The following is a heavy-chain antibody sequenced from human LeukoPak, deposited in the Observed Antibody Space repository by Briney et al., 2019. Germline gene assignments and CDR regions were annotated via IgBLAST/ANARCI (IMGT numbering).Heavy chain of an antibody. CDR3: ASAIFGVVIMGEYYFDY. J-gene: IGHJ4*02. Sequence: GGSLRLSCAASGFTFSSYAMSWVRQAPGKGLEWVSAISGSGGSTYYADSVKGRFTISRDNSKNTLYLQMNSLRAEDTAVYYCASAIFGVVIMGEYYFDYWGQGTLVTVSS. D-gene: IGHD3-3*01. CDR2: ISGSGGST. V-gene: IGHV3-23*01. CDR1: GFTFSSYA.